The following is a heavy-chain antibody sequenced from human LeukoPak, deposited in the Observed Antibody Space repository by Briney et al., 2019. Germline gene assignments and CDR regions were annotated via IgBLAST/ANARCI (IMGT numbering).Heavy chain of an antibody. V-gene: IGHV1-2*02. J-gene: IGHJ4*02. CDR1: GYSFTGHY. D-gene: IGHD3-10*01. CDR2: INPNSGGT. Sequence: ASVKVSCKASGYSFTGHYMHWGRQAPAQGREWMGWINPNSGGTNYAQKFQGRVTMTRDTSISTAYMELSRLRSDDTAVYYCARELLSLGRKYFDYWGQGTLVTVSS. CDR3: ARELLSLGRKYFDY.